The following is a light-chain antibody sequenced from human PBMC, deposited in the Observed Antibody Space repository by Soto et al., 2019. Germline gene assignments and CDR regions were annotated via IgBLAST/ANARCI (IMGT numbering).Light chain of an antibody. CDR3: QQYVNPPPNF. Sequence: EIVLTQSPGTLSLSPGERATLSCRASQSISSSYLAWYQQKPGQAPRVLIYGASSRATGIPDRFSGSGSGTDFTLPISRLDPKFFAVSFCQQYVNPPPNFLGGGTRGDIK. CDR1: QSISSSY. CDR2: GAS. V-gene: IGKV3-20*01. J-gene: IGKJ4*01.